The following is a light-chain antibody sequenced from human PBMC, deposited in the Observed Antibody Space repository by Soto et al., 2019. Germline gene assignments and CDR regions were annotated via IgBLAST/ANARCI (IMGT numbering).Light chain of an antibody. CDR1: QRVSSN. J-gene: IGKJ1*01. V-gene: IGKV3-15*01. Sequence: EIVVTQSPGTLTLSPGETATLSCRASQRVSSNLAWYQQKHGQAPRILXYGASTRATSIPARFSRGGSGTEYILIISSLQSADFSVYYGQQYNNWPPWTFGQGTKVDIK. CDR3: QQYNNWPPWT. CDR2: GAS.